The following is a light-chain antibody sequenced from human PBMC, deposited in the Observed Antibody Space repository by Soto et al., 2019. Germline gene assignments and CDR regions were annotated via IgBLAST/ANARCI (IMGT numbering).Light chain of an antibody. CDR2: GAS. CDR3: QQYNDWPPT. J-gene: IGKJ1*01. CDR1: QSVNSN. V-gene: IGKV3-15*01. Sequence: EIVMTQSPTIVSVSPGERATLSCRASQSVNSNLAWYQQKPGQAPRLLISGASTRAPGIAARFSGSGSGTNFTLSISGLQSEDFAVYYCQQYNDWPPTFGQGTKVDIK.